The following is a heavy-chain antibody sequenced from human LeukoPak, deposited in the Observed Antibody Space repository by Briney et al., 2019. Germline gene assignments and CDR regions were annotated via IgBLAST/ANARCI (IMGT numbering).Heavy chain of an antibody. CDR3: ARGHYSLSGYFQH. CDR1: GDSISSYY. CDR2: IYYSGST. D-gene: IGHD1-26*01. J-gene: IGHJ1*01. Sequence: SETLSLTCTVSGDSISSYYWSWIRQPPGKGLEWIGYIYYSGSTDYNPSLKSRVTISVDTSKNQLSLKLSSVTAADTAVYYCARGHYSLSGYFQHWGQGTLVTVSS. V-gene: IGHV4-59*08.